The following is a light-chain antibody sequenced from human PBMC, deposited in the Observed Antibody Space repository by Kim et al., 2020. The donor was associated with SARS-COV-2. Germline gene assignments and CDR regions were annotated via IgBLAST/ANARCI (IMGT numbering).Light chain of an antibody. CDR2: WAS. CDR3: QQYYTTPST. V-gene: IGKV4-1*01. Sequence: ATINCKSSQSVLYSSNNKNYLAWYQQKPGQPPKLLIYWASTRDSGVPDRFSGSGSGTDFTLTISSLQAEDEAVYSCQQYYTTPSTFGGGTKVDIK. CDR1: QSVLYSSNNKNY. J-gene: IGKJ4*01.